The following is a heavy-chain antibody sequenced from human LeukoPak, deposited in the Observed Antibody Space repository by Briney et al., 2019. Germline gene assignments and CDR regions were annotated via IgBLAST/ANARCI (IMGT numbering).Heavy chain of an antibody. Sequence: ASVKVSCKASGYTFTSYGISWARQAPGQGIEWMGLISAYNGNTTYAQKLQGRVTMTTDTSTSTAYMALRSLRSDDAGVYYCARDSSWDGDYGSDYFDYWGQGTLVTVST. CDR3: ARDSSWDGDYGSDYFDY. D-gene: IGHD4-17*01. V-gene: IGHV1-18*01. CDR2: ISAYNGNT. CDR1: GYTFTSYG. J-gene: IGHJ4*02.